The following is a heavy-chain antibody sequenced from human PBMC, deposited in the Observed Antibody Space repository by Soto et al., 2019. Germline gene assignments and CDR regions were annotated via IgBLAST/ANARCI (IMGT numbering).Heavy chain of an antibody. V-gene: IGHV1-18*01. CDR2: INVDNGKT. Sequence: QVQLVQSGGEVKKPGASVKVSCKASGYTFTTYGVSWVRQAPGQGLEWLGWINVDNGKTKYVKRVQGRVGMTTDTSTSTAYMELRSLRSDDTAVYYCARGGPAPDNAFDVWGQGTMVTVSS. CDR3: ARGGPAPDNAFDV. J-gene: IGHJ3*01. D-gene: IGHD3-9*01. CDR1: GYTFTTYG.